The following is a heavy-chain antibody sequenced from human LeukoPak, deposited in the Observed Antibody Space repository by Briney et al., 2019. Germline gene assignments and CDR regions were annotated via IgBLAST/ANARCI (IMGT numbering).Heavy chain of an antibody. CDR3: AREARGGDCSELDY. CDR1: GYTFTGYY. J-gene: IGHJ4*02. CDR2: INPNSGGT. V-gene: IGHV1-2*02. Sequence: ASVKVSCKASGYTFTGYYMRWVRQAPGQGPEWMGWINPNSGGTNYAQKFQGRVTMTRDTSISTAYMELSRLRSDDTAVYYCAREARGGDCSELDYWGQGTLVTVSS. D-gene: IGHD2-21*01.